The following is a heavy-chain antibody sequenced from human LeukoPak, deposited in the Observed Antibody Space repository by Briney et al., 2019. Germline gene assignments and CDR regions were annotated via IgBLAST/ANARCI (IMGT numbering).Heavy chain of an antibody. CDR1: GGSISSSDYY. CDR3: ARALGYCSGGSCTRGYNWFDP. J-gene: IGHJ5*02. CDR2: IYYGGST. V-gene: IGHV4-39*01. D-gene: IGHD2-15*01. Sequence: SETLSLTCTVSGGSISSSDYYWGWIRQPPGKGLERIGSIYYGGSTYYNPSLKSRVTISVDTSMNQFSLKLSFVTTADTAVYYCARALGYCSGGSCTRGYNWFDPWGQGTLVTVPS.